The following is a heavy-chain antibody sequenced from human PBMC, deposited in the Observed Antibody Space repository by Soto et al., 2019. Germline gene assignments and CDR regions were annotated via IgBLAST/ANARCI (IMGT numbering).Heavy chain of an antibody. CDR2: IHYSGST. CDR1: GGSISSYY. J-gene: IGHJ3*02. V-gene: IGHV4-59*01. CDR3: ARTNAFDI. Sequence: QVQLQESGPGLVKPSETLSLTCTVSGGSISSYYWSWIRQPPGKGLEWIGYIHYSGNTNIHYSGSTNYNPSLKSRVTISADTPKNQFSLKLSSVTAADTAVYYCARTNAFDIWGQVTMVTVSS.